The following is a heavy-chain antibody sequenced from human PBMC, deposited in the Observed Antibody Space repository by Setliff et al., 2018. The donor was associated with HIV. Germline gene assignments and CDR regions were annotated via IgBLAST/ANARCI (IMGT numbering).Heavy chain of an antibody. Sequence: GGSLRLSCAASGFTFSSYSMNWVRQAPGKGLEWVSYISSSSSTIYYADSVKGRFSISRDDSENTLFLQMTSLTDEDTAVYYCARRMVGTSFDVFDLWGQGTVVTVSS. CDR3: ARRMVGTSFDVFDL. V-gene: IGHV3-48*02. J-gene: IGHJ3*01. CDR1: GFTFSSYS. D-gene: IGHD2-21*02. CDR2: ISSSSSTI.